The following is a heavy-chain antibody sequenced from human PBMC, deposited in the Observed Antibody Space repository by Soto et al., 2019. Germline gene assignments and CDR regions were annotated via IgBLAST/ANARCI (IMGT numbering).Heavy chain of an antibody. D-gene: IGHD3-10*01. CDR2: IVVASGNT. CDR1: GFTFTSSA. J-gene: IGHJ6*02. CDR3: ARGHLLWLGVSAGMDV. V-gene: IGHV1-58*01. Sequence: SVKVSCKASGFTFTSSAVQWVRQARGQRLEWIGWIVVASGNTNYAQKFQERVTITRDTSTSTAYMELSSLRSEDTAVYYCARGHLLWLGVSAGMDVWGQGTTVTVSS.